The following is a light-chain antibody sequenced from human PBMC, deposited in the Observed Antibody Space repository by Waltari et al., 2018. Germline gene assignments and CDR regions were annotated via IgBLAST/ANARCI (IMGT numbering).Light chain of an antibody. J-gene: IGKJ1*01. Sequence: EMVLMQSPGTLSLSPGERATLPCRTSQNVINNYLAWFQQKPGQVPSLLIYATSHRATGIPDRFSGSGSGTDFTLTISRLEPEDFAVYYCQQHGSFPRTFGQGTKVEI. CDR2: ATS. CDR3: QQHGSFPRT. CDR1: QNVINNY. V-gene: IGKV3-20*01.